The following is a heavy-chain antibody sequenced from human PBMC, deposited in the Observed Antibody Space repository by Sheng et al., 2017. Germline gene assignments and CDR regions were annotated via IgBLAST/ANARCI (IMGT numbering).Heavy chain of an antibody. CDR1: GFTVSSNY. V-gene: IGHV3-53*01. D-gene: IGHD5-18*01. J-gene: IGHJ4*02. CDR2: IYSGGPT. Sequence: EVQLVESGGGVIQPGGSLRLSCAASGFTVSSNYMTWVRQAPGKGLEWVSVIYSGGPTYYADSVKGRFTISRDNSKNTLYLQMNSLRAEDTAVYYCARVSLSGHSYGYRYFDSWGQGTLVTVSS. CDR3: ARVSLSGHSYGYRYFDS.